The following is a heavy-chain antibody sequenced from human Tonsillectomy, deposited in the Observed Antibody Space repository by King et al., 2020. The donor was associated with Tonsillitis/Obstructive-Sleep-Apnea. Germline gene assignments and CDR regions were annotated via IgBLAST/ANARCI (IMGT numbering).Heavy chain of an antibody. D-gene: IGHD2-2*02. J-gene: IGHJ4*02. Sequence: VQLVESGGGLVQPGGSLRLSCAASGFIFSSYVVSWVRQAPGKGLEWVSAISGSGGSTYYADSVKGRFTISRDKSKNTLYLQMNSLRAEDTAVYYCAKARSSTSTSCYNYWGQGTLVTVSS. V-gene: IGHV3-23*04. CDR1: GFIFSSYV. CDR3: AKARSSTSTSCYNY. CDR2: ISGSGGST.